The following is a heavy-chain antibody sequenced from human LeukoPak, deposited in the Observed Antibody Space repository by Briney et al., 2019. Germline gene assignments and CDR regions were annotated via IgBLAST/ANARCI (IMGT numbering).Heavy chain of an antibody. V-gene: IGHV4-4*07. CDR3: ARDGGIAVAGSAHFDY. Sequence: SEALSLTCTVSGGSISSYYWSWIRQPAGKGLEWIGRIYTSGSTNYNPSLKSRATMSVDTSKNQFSLKLSSVTAADTAVYYCARDGGIAVAGSAHFDYWGQGTLVTVSS. D-gene: IGHD6-19*01. CDR1: GGSISSYY. J-gene: IGHJ4*02. CDR2: IYTSGST.